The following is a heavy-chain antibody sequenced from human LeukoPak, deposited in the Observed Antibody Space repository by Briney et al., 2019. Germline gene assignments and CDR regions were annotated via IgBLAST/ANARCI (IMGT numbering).Heavy chain of an antibody. CDR1: GLTFSTSG. J-gene: IGHJ4*02. Sequence: PGGSLRLSCTASGLTFSTSGFNSVRQAPGKGLDWVASIAPTGSDRYHADYTKGRFTISRDNANNFLYLQMNSLSAEDTAVYYCATETNGRHYDYWGQGTLLTVSS. CDR2: IAPTGSDR. CDR3: ATETNGRHYDY. V-gene: IGHV3-21*06. D-gene: IGHD1-14*01.